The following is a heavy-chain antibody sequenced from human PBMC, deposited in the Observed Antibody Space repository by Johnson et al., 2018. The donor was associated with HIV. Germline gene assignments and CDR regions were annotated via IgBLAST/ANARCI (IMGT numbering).Heavy chain of an antibody. J-gene: IGHJ3*02. CDR1: GFTVSSYG. D-gene: IGHD1/OR15-1a*01. CDR3: ARGGLGFQNIHDPLDI. V-gene: IGHV3-30*02. Sequence: QVQLVESGGGLVQPGGSLRLSCAASGFTVSSYGMHWVRQAPGKGLEWVAFIRYDGSNKYYADSVKGRFTISRDNSKNTLYLQMNSLRAEDTALYYCARGGLGFQNIHDPLDIWGQGAMVTVSS. CDR2: IRYDGSNK.